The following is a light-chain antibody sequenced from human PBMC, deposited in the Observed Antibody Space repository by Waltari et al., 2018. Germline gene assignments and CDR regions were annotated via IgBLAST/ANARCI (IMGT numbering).Light chain of an antibody. CDR3: ATWDDRLSDYV. CDR1: SSNIGSNY. Sequence: QSVLTQPPSASGTPGQRVIISCSGSSSNIGSNYVYWYQQRLGTAPKLLIYRNNQRPAGVPDRFSGSKSGTSSSLAISGLRSEDEADYYCATWDDRLSDYVFGTGTKVTAL. CDR2: RNN. V-gene: IGLV1-47*01. J-gene: IGLJ1*01.